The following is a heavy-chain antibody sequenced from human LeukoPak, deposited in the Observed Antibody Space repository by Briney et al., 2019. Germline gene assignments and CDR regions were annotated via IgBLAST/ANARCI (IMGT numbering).Heavy chain of an antibody. CDR1: GFRLGSYS. CDR3: ARVLLERPGIDSFDM. V-gene: IGHV3-48*02. D-gene: IGHD1-1*01. Sequence: PGGSLRLSCGASGFRLGSYSMDWVRQAPGKGLEWVSHINSGNSTIYYADSVKGRFTISRDNAGNSLYLQMNSLRDEDTAVYYCARVLLERPGIDSFDMWGQGTMVTVSS. J-gene: IGHJ3*02. CDR2: INSGNSTI.